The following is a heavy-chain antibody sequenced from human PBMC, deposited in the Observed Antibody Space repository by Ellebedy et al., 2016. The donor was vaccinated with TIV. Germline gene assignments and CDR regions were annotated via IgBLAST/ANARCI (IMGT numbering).Heavy chain of an antibody. CDR1: GFTFDEYA. Sequence: SLKISCAASGFTFDEYALQWVRQAPGKGLEWVSGISWNSGGIVYADSVKGRFTISRDNAKKSLYLQMNSLRAEDTAVYYCARTYDFWSGYYSAFDYWGQGTLVTVSS. J-gene: IGHJ4*02. V-gene: IGHV3-9*01. CDR3: ARTYDFWSGYYSAFDY. D-gene: IGHD3-3*01. CDR2: ISWNSGGI.